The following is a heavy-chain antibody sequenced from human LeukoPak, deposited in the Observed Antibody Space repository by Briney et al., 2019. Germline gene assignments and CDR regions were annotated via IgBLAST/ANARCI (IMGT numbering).Heavy chain of an antibody. CDR2: ISWNSGSI. CDR1: GFTFDDYA. V-gene: IGHV3-9*01. Sequence: PGGSLRLSCAASGFTFDDYAMHWVRQAPGKGLEWVSGISWNSGSIGYADSVKGRSTISRDNTKNSLYLQMNSLRAEDTALYYCAKDSHYGSGSYYDYWGQGTLVTVSS. D-gene: IGHD3-10*01. J-gene: IGHJ4*02. CDR3: AKDSHYGSGSYYDY.